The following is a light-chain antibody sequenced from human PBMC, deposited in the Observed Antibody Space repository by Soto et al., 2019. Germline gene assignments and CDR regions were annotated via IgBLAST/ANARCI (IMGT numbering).Light chain of an antibody. CDR3: HQRQSWTRT. J-gene: IGKJ1*01. CDR2: QTS. Sequence: EIVFTQSPATLSSFPGDRFTLSCRDSQYINTRLAWYQHRPGQAPRLLIYQTSIRDAGIPARFSASGTGTEFTLTISDVQPEDFAVYYCHQRQSWTRTFGQGTKVDIK. CDR1: QYINTR. V-gene: IGKV3-11*01.